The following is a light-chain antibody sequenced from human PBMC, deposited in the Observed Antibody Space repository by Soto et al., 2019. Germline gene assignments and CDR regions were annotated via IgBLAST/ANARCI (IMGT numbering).Light chain of an antibody. CDR1: RDIGND. J-gene: IGKJ1*01. Sequence: IQMTQSPLSLSASVGDRVIITCRASRDIGNDLGWYQQKPGKAPKLLSFAASTLHSGVPSRFSGSGSGTVFTLTISSLHPEDFATYFCLQDYNLPRTFGQGT. V-gene: IGKV1-6*01. CDR2: AAS. CDR3: LQDYNLPRT.